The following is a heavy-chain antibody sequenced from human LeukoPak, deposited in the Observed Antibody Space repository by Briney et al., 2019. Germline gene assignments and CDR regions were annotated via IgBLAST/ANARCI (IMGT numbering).Heavy chain of an antibody. CDR1: GGSISSYY. CDR3: ARGAYYYED. Sequence: PSETLSLTCTVSGGSISSYYWSWIRQPPGKGLEWIGYIYDSGSTNYNPSLESRVTISVDTSKNQFSLKVNSVTAADTAVYYCARGAYYYEDWGQGTLVTVSS. D-gene: IGHD3-22*01. V-gene: IGHV4-59*01. CDR2: IYDSGST. J-gene: IGHJ4*02.